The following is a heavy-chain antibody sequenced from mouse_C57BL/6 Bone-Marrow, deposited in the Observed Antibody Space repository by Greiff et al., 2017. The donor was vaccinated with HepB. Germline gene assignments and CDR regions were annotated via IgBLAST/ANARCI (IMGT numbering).Heavy chain of an antibody. CDR1: GYAFTNYL. CDR3: ARSLDSSGYYYAMDY. V-gene: IGHV1-54*01. Sequence: QVQLKESGAELVRPGTSVKVSCKASGYAFTNYLIEWVKQRPGQGLEWIGVINPGSGGTNYNEKFKGKATLTADKSSSTAYMQLSSLTSEDSAVYFCARSLDSSGYYYAMDYWGQGTSVTVSS. J-gene: IGHJ4*01. CDR2: INPGSGGT. D-gene: IGHD3-2*02.